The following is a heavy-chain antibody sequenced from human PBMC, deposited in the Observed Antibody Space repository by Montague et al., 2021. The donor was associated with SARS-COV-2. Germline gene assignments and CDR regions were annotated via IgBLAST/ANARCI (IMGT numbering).Heavy chain of an antibody. Sequence: LRLSCAASGFTFSTSSMNWVRQTPGKRPEWVSAISSGSAYIYYSDSVKGRFTISRDDAENSLYLQMTSLRVEDTAVYYCSRDSGEQLVRDWGQGTLVTVST. V-gene: IGHV3-21*01. J-gene: IGHJ4*02. CDR2: ISSGSAYI. CDR1: GFTFSTSS. CDR3: SRDSGEQLVRD. D-gene: IGHD6-6*01.